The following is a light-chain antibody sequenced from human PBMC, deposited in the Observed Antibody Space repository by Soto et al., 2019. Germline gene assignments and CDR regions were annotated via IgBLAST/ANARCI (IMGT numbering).Light chain of an antibody. Sequence: EIVMTQSPATLSVSPGERATLSCRASQSVSSNLAWYQQKPGQAPRLLIYVASTRATGIPARFSGSGSGTELNLTISSRQSEDVAVDYCQQYNNWPRGTFGGGTKVEIK. CDR1: QSVSSN. V-gene: IGKV3-15*01. CDR3: QQYNNWPRGT. J-gene: IGKJ4*01. CDR2: VAS.